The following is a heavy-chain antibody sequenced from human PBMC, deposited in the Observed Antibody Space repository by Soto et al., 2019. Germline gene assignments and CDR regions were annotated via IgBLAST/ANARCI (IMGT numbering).Heavy chain of an antibody. J-gene: IGHJ6*02. D-gene: IGHD3-16*01. CDR2: INHSGST. Sequence: SETLSLTCAVYGGSFSGYYWSWIRQPPGKGLEWIGEINHSGSTNYNPSLKSRVTISVDTSKKQFSLKLSSVTAADTAVYYCARGRIMSTFGGNYYYYAMEVWGQGTTVTVSS. V-gene: IGHV4-34*01. CDR3: ARGRIMSTFGGNYYYYAMEV. CDR1: GGSFSGYY.